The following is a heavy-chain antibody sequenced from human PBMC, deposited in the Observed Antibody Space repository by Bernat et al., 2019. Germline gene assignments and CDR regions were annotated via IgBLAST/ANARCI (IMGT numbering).Heavy chain of an antibody. D-gene: IGHD3-22*01. J-gene: IGHJ4*02. V-gene: IGHV3-30*03. CDR1: GFTFSSYG. CDR3: TRSTYSYDSSGYYTEYYFDY. CDR2: ISYDGSNK. Sequence: QVQLVESGGGVVQPGRSLRLSCAASGFTFSSYGMHWVRQAPGKGLEWVAVISYDGSNKYYADSVKGRFTISRDNSKNTLYLQMNSLRAEDTAVYYCTRSTYSYDSSGYYTEYYFDYWGQGTLVTVSS.